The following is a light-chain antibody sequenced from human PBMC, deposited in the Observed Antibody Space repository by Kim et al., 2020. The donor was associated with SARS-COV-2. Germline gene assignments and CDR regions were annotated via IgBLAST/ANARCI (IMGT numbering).Light chain of an antibody. V-gene: IGLV2-8*01. Sequence: GPSVPISCTVTSNDVGGYKYVSWYQQHPGKSPKLMIYEVSKRPSGVPARFSGSKSGNTASLTVAGLQAEDEADYYCSSYAGSNIYVFGTGTKVTVL. CDR2: EVS. J-gene: IGLJ1*01. CDR1: SNDVGGYKY. CDR3: SSYAGSNIYV.